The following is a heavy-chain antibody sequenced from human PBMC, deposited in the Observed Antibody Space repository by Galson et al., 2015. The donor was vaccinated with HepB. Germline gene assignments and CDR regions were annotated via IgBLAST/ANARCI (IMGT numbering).Heavy chain of an antibody. CDR2: IYYSGST. D-gene: IGHD3-10*01. V-gene: IGHV4-59*08. Sequence: LSLTCTVSGGSISSYYWSWIRQPPGKGLEWIGYIYYSGSTNYSPSLKSRVTISVDTSKNQFSLKLSSVTAADTAVYYCARHLVRGVIPTDDAFDIWGQGTMVTVSS. CDR3: ARHLVRGVIPTDDAFDI. CDR1: GGSISSYY. J-gene: IGHJ3*02.